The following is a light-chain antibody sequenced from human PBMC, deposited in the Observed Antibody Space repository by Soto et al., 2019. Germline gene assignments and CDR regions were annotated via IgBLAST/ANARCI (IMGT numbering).Light chain of an antibody. CDR3: QQRSAWPPLT. CDR1: QSIGSY. V-gene: IGKV3-11*01. Sequence: EIPWTQSPVTLSLSPGERATLSCRAGQSIGSYLAWYQQKPGQAPRLLNYDTSKRATGVPDRFSGGGSEPDFTLTVSTLEPEDFAVYYCQQRSAWPPLTFGQGTRLEIK. J-gene: IGKJ5*01. CDR2: DTS.